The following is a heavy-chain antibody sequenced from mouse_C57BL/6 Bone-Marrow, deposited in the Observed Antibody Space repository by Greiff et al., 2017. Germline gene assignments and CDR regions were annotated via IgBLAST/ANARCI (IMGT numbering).Heavy chain of an antibody. CDR3: TTGMTTVVDY. CDR1: GFNIKDDY. D-gene: IGHD1-1*01. V-gene: IGHV14-4*01. CDR2: IDPDNGDT. J-gene: IGHJ2*01. Sequence: EVQLQESGAELVRPGASVKLSCTASGFNIKDDYMHWVKQRPEQGLEWIGWIDPDNGDTEYASKFQGKATITADTSSNTAYLQLNSLTSEDTAVEYCTTGMTTVVDYWGQGTTLTVSA.